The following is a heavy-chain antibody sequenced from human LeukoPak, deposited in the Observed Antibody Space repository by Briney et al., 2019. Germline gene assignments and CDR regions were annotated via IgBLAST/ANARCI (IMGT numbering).Heavy chain of an antibody. J-gene: IGHJ5*02. CDR3: TREGERVYP. V-gene: IGHV3-49*03. Sequence: PGRSLRLSCTASGFTFRDYAMSWFRQAPGKGLEWVGFIRSKAYGGTTEYAASVKGRFTISRDDSKSIAYLQMNSLKTEDTAVYYCTREGERVYPWGQGTLVTVSS. CDR2: IRSKAYGGTT. CDR1: GFTFRDYA.